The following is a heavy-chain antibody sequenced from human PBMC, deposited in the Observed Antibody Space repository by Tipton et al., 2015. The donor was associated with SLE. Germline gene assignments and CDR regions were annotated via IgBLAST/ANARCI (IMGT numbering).Heavy chain of an antibody. CDR3: VTRSRGLVGSFGAPLDV. Sequence: GSLRLSCAASRFTFSSSAMSWVRQAPGKGLEWVSAISGDSGGVFYADSMKGRFTISRDNSKNTLYLQMNSLRAEDTAVYYCVTRSRGLVGSFGAPLDVWGHGITVSVSS. J-gene: IGHJ6*02. CDR2: ISGDSGGV. V-gene: IGHV3-23*01. D-gene: IGHD1-26*01. CDR1: RFTFSSSA.